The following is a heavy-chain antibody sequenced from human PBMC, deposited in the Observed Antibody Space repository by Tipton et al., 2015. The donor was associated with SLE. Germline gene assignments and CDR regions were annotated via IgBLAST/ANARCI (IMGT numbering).Heavy chain of an antibody. CDR2: INWNGGST. Sequence: SLRLSCAASGFTFDDYGMSWVRQAPGKGLEWVSGINWNGGSTGYADSVKGRFTISRDNSKNTLYLQMNSLRAEDTAVYYCAKDQGSSWKGGRWDAFDIWGQGTMVTVSS. J-gene: IGHJ3*02. V-gene: IGHV3-20*04. CDR1: GFTFDDYG. D-gene: IGHD6-13*01. CDR3: AKDQGSSWKGGRWDAFDI.